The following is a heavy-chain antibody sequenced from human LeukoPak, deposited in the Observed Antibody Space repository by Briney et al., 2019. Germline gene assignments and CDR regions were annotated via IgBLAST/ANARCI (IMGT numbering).Heavy chain of an antibody. Sequence: GGSLRLFCAASGFTFSSYGMHWVRQAPGKGLEWVAVIWYDGSNKYYADSVKGRFTISRDNSKNTLYLQMNSLRAEDTAVYYCAKDRGRGYSYGYFDYWGQGTLVTVSS. CDR3: AKDRGRGYSYGYFDY. J-gene: IGHJ4*02. CDR1: GFTFSSYG. D-gene: IGHD5-18*01. CDR2: IWYDGSNK. V-gene: IGHV3-33*06.